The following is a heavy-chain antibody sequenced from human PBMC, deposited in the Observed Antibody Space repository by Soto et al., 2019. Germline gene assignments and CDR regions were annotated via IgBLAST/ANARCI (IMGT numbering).Heavy chain of an antibody. J-gene: IGHJ4*02. CDR2: ISSDGSST. Sequence: VGSLRLSCAVSGFTFSTYWMHWVRQASGKGLVWVSRISSDGSSTTYADSVKDRFTISRDNVKNTLYLQMNSLRAEDTAVYYCARGYPDRSGTLDWGQGTLVTVSS. CDR3: ARGYPDRSGTLD. V-gene: IGHV3-74*01. D-gene: IGHD3-10*01. CDR1: GFTFSTYW.